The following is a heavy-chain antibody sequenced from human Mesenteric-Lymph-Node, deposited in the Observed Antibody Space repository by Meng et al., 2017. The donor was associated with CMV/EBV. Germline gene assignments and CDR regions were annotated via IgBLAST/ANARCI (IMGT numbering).Heavy chain of an antibody. V-gene: IGHV3-21*01. CDR3: ARDYYYGMDV. CDR1: EFTFSNYW. Sequence: GGSLRLSCAASEFTFSNYWISWVRQAPGKGLEWVSSISSSSSYIYYADSVKGRFTISRDNAKNSLYLQMNSLRAEDTAVYYCARDYYYGMDVWGQGTTVTVSS. CDR2: ISSSSSYI. J-gene: IGHJ6*02.